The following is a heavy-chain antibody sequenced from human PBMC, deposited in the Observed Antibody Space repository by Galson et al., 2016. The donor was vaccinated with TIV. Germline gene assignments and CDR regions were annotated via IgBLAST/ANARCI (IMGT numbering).Heavy chain of an antibody. D-gene: IGHD1/OR15-1a*01. J-gene: IGHJ6*01. Sequence: SVKVSCKASGFSFSSYDVTWVRQAPGQGLEWMGWRSGDNGNTNYPHNLQGRVTMTIDTSTNTAYMELRNLRSDDTAVYYCARGDWDSDYYYLLDVWGKGPRSASPQ. CDR3: ARGDWDSDYYYLLDV. CDR2: RSGDNGNT. CDR1: GFSFSSYD. V-gene: IGHV1-18*01.